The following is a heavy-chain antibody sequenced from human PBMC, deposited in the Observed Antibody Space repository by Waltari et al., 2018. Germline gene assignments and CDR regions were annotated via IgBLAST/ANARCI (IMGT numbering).Heavy chain of an antibody. D-gene: IGHD6-13*01. V-gene: IGHV4-34*01. Sequence: QVQLQQWGAGLLKPSETLSLTCAVYGGSFSGYYWSWIRQPPGKGLEWIGEINHSGSTNYTPSLKSRVTISVDTSKNQFSLKLSSVTAADTAVYYCARAPSIAAAGGFDYWGQGTLVTVSS. CDR1: GGSFSGYY. CDR3: ARAPSIAAAGGFDY. CDR2: INHSGST. J-gene: IGHJ4*02.